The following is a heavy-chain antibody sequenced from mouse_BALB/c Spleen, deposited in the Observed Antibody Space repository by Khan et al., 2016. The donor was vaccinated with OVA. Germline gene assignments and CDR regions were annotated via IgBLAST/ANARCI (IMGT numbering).Heavy chain of an antibody. D-gene: IGHD3-3*01. CDR1: GYSITSDYA. Sequence: EVQLQESGPGLVKPSQSLSLTCTVSGYSITSDYAWNWIRQFPGNKLEWMGYIGYSGSTSYNPYLKSRISITRDTSKNQFFLRLNSVNNEDTATCDCARLWPVFAYWGQGTLVTVSA. CDR3: ARLWPVFAY. V-gene: IGHV3-2*02. CDR2: IGYSGST. J-gene: IGHJ3*01.